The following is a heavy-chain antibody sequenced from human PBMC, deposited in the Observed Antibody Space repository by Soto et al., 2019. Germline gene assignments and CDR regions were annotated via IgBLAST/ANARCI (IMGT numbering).Heavy chain of an antibody. CDR2: INPSGGST. CDR3: ARSWYYDFWSGYPRKDYYYGMDV. J-gene: IGHJ6*02. Sequence: ASVKVSCKASGYTFTSYYMHWVRQAPGQGLEWMGIINPSGGSTSYAQKFQGRVTMTRDTSTSTVYMELSSLRSEDTAVYYCARSWYYDFWSGYPRKDYYYGMDVWGQGTTVTVSS. V-gene: IGHV1-46*01. D-gene: IGHD3-3*01. CDR1: GYTFTSYY.